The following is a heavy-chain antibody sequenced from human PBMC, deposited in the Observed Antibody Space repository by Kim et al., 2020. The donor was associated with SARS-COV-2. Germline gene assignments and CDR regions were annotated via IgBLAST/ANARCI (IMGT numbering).Heavy chain of an antibody. CDR2: ISYDGSNK. CDR1: GFTFSSYG. Sequence: GGSLRLSCAASGFTFSSYGMHWVRQAPGKGLEWVAVISYDGSNKYYADSVKGRFTISRDNSKNTLYLQMNSLRAEDTAVYYCAKVGGRVAAGFDPWGQGTLVTVSS. D-gene: IGHD6-13*01. J-gene: IGHJ5*02. CDR3: AKVGGRVAAGFDP. V-gene: IGHV3-30*18.